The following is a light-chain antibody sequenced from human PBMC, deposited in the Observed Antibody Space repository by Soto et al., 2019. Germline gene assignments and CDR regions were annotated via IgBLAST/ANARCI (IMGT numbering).Light chain of an antibody. CDR1: QSISSW. J-gene: IGKJ1*01. CDR3: QQYNSYSRT. CDR2: DAS. V-gene: IGKV1-5*01. Sequence: DIQMTQSPSTLSASLGDRFGITCVASQSISSWLAWYQQKPGKAPKLLIYDASSLESGVPSRFSGSGSGTEFTLTISSLQPDDFATYYCQQYNSYSRTFGQGTKVDIK.